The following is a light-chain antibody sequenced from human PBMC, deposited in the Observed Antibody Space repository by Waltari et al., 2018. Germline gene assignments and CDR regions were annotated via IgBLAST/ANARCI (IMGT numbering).Light chain of an antibody. CDR1: QSISNY. J-gene: IGKJ2*01. CDR3: QQYKTYSS. CDR2: KAS. V-gene: IGKV1-5*03. Sequence: DIQMTQSPSSLSASVGDRVTITCRASQSISNYLAWYQQKPGKAPILLIYKASTLKSGVPSRFSGSGSGTQFTLTISSLQPPDFATYYCQQYKTYSSFGQGTKLEIK.